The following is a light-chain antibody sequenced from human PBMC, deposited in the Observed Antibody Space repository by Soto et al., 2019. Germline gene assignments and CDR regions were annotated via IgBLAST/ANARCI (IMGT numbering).Light chain of an antibody. Sequence: EIVMTQSPATLSVSTGGSATLSCRDSQHVSSNFAWYRQKPGQAPTLLIYRASTRATGIPARFSGSGSGTEFTLTISSLQSEDFAVYYCQQYNNWPYTFGQGTKLEIK. CDR1: QHVSSN. J-gene: IGKJ2*01. CDR2: RAS. V-gene: IGKV3-15*01. CDR3: QQYNNWPYT.